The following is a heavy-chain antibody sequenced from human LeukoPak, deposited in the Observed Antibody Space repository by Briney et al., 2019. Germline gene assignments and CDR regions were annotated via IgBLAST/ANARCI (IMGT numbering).Heavy chain of an antibody. J-gene: IGHJ4*02. CDR3: AKAKEWLYFDY. Sequence: GGSLRLSCSASGFTFSHYAMHWVRQAPGKGLEYVSAISRNGGSTYYADSVKDRFTISRDDSKNTLYLQMSSLRAEDTAVYYCAKAKEWLYFDYWGQGTLVTVSS. V-gene: IGHV3-64D*06. CDR2: ISRNGGST. CDR1: GFTFSHYA. D-gene: IGHD3-3*01.